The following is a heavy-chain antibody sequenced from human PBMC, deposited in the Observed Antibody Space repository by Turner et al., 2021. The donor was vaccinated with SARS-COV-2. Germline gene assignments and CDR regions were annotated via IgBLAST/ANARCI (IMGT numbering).Heavy chain of an antibody. CDR3: AKAETYSSGWSGGRSYYYYYMDV. CDR1: GFTFSSYG. CDR2: ISYDGSNK. Sequence: VQLVESGGGVVQPGRYLRLSCAASGFTFSSYGMHWVRQAPGKGLEWVAVISYDGSNKYYADSVKGRFTISRDNSKNTLYLQMNSLRAEDTAVYYCAKAETYSSGWSGGRSYYYYYMDVWGKGTTVTVSS. D-gene: IGHD6-19*01. J-gene: IGHJ6*03. V-gene: IGHV3-30*18.